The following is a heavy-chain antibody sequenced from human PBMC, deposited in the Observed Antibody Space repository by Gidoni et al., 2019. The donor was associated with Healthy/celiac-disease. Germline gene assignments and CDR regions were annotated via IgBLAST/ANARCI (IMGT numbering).Heavy chain of an antibody. D-gene: IGHD7-27*01. Sequence: QVQLVESGGGVVQPGRSLRLSCAASGFTFSRYAMHWVRQAPGKGLEWVAVISYDGSNKYYADSVKGRFTISRDNSKNTLYLQMNSLRAEDTAVYYCARLELTGNPEAFDIWGQGTMVTVSS. CDR2: ISYDGSNK. V-gene: IGHV3-30-3*01. J-gene: IGHJ3*02. CDR3: ARLELTGNPEAFDI. CDR1: GFTFSRYA.